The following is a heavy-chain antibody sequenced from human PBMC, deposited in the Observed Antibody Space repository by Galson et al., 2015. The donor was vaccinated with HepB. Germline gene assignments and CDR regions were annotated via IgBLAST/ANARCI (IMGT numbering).Heavy chain of an antibody. V-gene: IGHV3-53*01. CDR1: GFIFSSDY. D-gene: IGHD6-13*01. J-gene: IGHJ4*02. CDR2: IISEGTT. Sequence: SLRLSCAASGFIFSSDYMNWVRQAPGKGLEWVSAIISEGTTKYADSVRGRFTISRDNSKNILYLQMNSLRTEDTAVYYCARGAAPGDGYFDSWGQGTLVTVSS. CDR3: ARGAAPGDGYFDS.